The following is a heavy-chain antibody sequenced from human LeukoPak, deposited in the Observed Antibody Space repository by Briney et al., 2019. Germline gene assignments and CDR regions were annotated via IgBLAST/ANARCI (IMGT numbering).Heavy chain of an antibody. CDR1: GFTFSSYG. V-gene: IGHV3-30*18. CDR3: AKVGSTVVRKYYYYMDV. J-gene: IGHJ6*03. D-gene: IGHD4-23*01. Sequence: GGSLRLSCAASGFTFSSYGMHWVRQAPGKGLEWVAVISYDGSNKYYADSVKGRFTISRDNSKNTLYLQMNSLRAEDTAVYYCAKVGSTVVRKYYYYMDVWGKGTTVTVSS. CDR2: ISYDGSNK.